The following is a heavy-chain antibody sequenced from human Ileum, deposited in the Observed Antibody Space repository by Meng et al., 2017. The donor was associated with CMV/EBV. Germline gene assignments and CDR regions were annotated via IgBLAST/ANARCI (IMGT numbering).Heavy chain of an antibody. CDR1: GFTYSNFW. V-gene: IGHV3-7*01. CDR2: IKQDGSAT. CDR3: GREDIVVFDY. D-gene: IGHD2-15*01. J-gene: IGHJ4*02. Sequence: GESMKISCAVSGFTYSNFWMSWVRQSPGRWLEWVANIKQDGSATYYADSVKGRFTISRDNAKNSLYLQMDNMRADDTAVYYCGREDIVVFDYWGQGTLVTVSS.